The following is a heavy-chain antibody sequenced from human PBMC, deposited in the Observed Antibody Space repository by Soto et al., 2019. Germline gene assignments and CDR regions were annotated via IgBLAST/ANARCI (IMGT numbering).Heavy chain of an antibody. D-gene: IGHD3-3*01. CDR2: ISAYNGNT. CDR1: GYTFTSYG. J-gene: IGHJ5*02. Sequence: ASVKVSCKASGYTFTSYGISWVRQAPGQGLEWMGWISAYNGNTNYAQKLQGRVTMTTDTSTSTAYMELRSLRSDDTAVYYCARNSQRITIFGVVAPPWFDPWGQGTLVT. V-gene: IGHV1-18*01. CDR3: ARNSQRITIFGVVAPPWFDP.